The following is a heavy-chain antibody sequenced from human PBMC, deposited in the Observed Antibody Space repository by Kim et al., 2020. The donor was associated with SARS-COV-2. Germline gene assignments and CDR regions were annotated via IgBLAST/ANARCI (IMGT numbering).Heavy chain of an antibody. D-gene: IGHD4-17*01. V-gene: IGHV3-15*01. Sequence: GGSLRLSCAASGFTFSNAWMSWVRQAPGKGLEWVGRIKSKTDGWTTDYAAPVKGRFTISRDDSKNTLYLQMNSLKTEDTAVYYCTTVPPMTTGYYG. CDR3: TTVPPMTTGYYG. CDR2: IKSKTDGWTT. CDR1: GFTFSNAW. J-gene: IGHJ6*01.